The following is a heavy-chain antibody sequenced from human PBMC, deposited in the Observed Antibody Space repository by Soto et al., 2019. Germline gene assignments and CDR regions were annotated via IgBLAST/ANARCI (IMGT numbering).Heavy chain of an antibody. V-gene: IGHV1-18*01. CDR2: ISLYSDGT. Sequence: QVQLVQSGGEVKRPGASVKVSCKTSGYTFSNYGITWVRQAPGQPLEWLGWISLYSDGTNYAQKFQGRVSMTTDTSTTTAYMELRSLRSDDTAVYYCARVVTGAVAWFGPWGQGTLVTVSS. CDR3: ARVVTGAVAWFGP. D-gene: IGHD2-2*01. J-gene: IGHJ5*02. CDR1: GYTFSNYG.